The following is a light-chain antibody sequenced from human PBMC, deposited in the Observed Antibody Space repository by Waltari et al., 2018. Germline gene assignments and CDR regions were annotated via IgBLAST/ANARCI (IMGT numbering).Light chain of an antibody. CDR1: QSLVYSDGNTY. V-gene: IGKV2-30*01. J-gene: IGKJ4*01. Sequence: DVVLSQSPLSLPVTLGQPSSIPSRSTQSLVYSDGNTYLNWLQQRPGQSPRRLIYKVSNRDSGVPDRFSGSGSGTDFTLKISRVEAEDVGVYYCMQGTHWPLTFGGGTKVEIK. CDR3: MQGTHWPLT. CDR2: KVS.